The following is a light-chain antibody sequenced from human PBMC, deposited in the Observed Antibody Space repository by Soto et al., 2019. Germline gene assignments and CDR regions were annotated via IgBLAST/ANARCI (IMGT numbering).Light chain of an antibody. CDR1: QSVGTSY. CDR2: GTS. CDR3: QHNGRS. Sequence: DIVLTQSPGTLSLSPGDRATLSCRASQSVGTSYFAWYQQKLGQAPRLLIYGTSRRATGVPDRFSGSGSGTDFTLIINGLDPEYSAVYYCQHNGRSFGQGTRLEI. J-gene: IGKJ5*01. V-gene: IGKV3-20*01.